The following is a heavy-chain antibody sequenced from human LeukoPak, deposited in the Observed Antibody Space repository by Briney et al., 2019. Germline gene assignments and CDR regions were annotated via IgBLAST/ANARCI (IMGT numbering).Heavy chain of an antibody. D-gene: IGHD3-10*01. CDR1: GYTFTSYY. Sequence: ASVKVSCKASGYTFTSYYMHWVRQAPGQGLEWMGIIYPSGGSTSYAQKVQGRVTMTRDTSTSTVYLELSRLRSEDTAVYYCASQGSMVRGAHYYMDVWGKGTTVTVSS. CDR2: IYPSGGST. CDR3: ASQGSMVRGAHYYMDV. J-gene: IGHJ6*03. V-gene: IGHV1-46*01.